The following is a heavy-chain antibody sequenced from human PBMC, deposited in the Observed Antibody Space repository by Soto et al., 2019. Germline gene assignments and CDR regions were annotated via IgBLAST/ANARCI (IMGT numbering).Heavy chain of an antibody. J-gene: IGHJ6*01. CDR3: ARGRYSSSYYYYGMDV. D-gene: IGHD6-6*01. CDR1: GGSFSGYY. CDR2: INHSGST. V-gene: IGHV4-34*01. Sequence: SETLSLTCAVYGGSFSGYYWSWIRQPPGKGLEWIGEINHSGSTSYNPSLKSRVTISVDTSKNQFSLRLSSVTAADTAVYYCARGRYSSSYYYYGMDVWGQGTTVTVCS.